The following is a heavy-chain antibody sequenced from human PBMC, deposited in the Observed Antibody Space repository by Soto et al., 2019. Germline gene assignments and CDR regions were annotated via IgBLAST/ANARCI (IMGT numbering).Heavy chain of an antibody. D-gene: IGHD6-19*01. CDR1: GGIFSNFA. CDR2: IIPTLGTP. Sequence: QVQLVQSGAEVKKPGSSVKVSCKASGGIFSNFAFNWMRQAPGQGLEWMGGIIPTLGTPHYAQKFLGRVTITADESTRTVYMEMSSLTVEDTAVYYCARVGLGDYEYWGQGTLVIVSS. J-gene: IGHJ4*02. CDR3: ARVGLGDYEY. V-gene: IGHV1-69*01.